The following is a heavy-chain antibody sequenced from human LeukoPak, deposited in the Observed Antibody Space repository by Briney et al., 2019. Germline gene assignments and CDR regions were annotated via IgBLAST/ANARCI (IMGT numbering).Heavy chain of an antibody. V-gene: IGHV3-7*01. Sequence: GGSLRLSCAASRFTFSNYWMTWVRQAPGKGLEWVAHMNQDGSEKYYVDSVKGRFTISRDNAKSSLYLQMNSLRAEDTAVYYCARDRAPRSRNWFDPWGQGTLVTVSS. J-gene: IGHJ5*02. CDR3: ARDRAPRSRNWFDP. CDR2: MNQDGSEK. CDR1: RFTFSNYW.